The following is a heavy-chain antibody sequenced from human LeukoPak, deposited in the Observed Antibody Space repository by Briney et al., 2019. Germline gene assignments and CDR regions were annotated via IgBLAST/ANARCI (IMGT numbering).Heavy chain of an antibody. V-gene: IGHV4-4*02. CDR1: GGSISSSNW. CDR3: ARRYCSSTSCSVSSYFDY. D-gene: IGHD2-2*01. Sequence: SGTLSLTCAVSGGSISSSNWWSWVRQPPGKGLEWIGEIYHSGSINYNPSLKSRVTISVDKSKNQFSLKLSSVTAADTAVYYCARRYCSSTSCSVSSYFDYWGQGTLVTVSS. CDR2: IYHSGSI. J-gene: IGHJ4*02.